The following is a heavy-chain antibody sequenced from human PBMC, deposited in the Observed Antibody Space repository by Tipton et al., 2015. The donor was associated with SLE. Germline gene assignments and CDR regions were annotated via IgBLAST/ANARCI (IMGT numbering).Heavy chain of an antibody. CDR1: GYTFTNYG. CDR2: VSAYSDDT. D-gene: IGHD3-3*01. CDR3: ARVRDDFWSGPFDY. J-gene: IGHJ4*02. V-gene: IGHV1-18*01. Sequence: QVQLVQSGAEVKKPGASVRVSCKASGYTFTNYGVSWVRRAPGQGLEWMGWVSAYSDDTNYAQKLQGRVTMTTDTSTSTAYMELRSLRSDDTAVYYCARVRDDFWSGPFDYWGQGTLVTVSS.